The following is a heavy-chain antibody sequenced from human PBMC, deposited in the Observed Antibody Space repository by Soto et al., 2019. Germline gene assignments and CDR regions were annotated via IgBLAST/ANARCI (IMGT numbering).Heavy chain of an antibody. Sequence: GGSLRLSCAASGSTFSSYGMRWVRQAPGKELEWVAVIWYDGSNKYYADSVKGRFTISRDNSKNTLYLQMNSLRAEDTAVYYCAREVLEAVAGTNYYYGMDVWGQGTTVTVSS. D-gene: IGHD6-19*01. CDR3: AREVLEAVAGTNYYYGMDV. V-gene: IGHV3-33*01. J-gene: IGHJ6*02. CDR1: GSTFSSYG. CDR2: IWYDGSNK.